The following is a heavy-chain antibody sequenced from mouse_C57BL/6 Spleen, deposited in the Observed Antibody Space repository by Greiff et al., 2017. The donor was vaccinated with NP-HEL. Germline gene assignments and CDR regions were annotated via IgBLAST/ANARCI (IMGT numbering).Heavy chain of an antibody. CDR2: INPNNGGT. Sequence: VQLQQSGPELVKPGASVKISCKASGYTFTDYYMNWVKQSHGKSLEWIGDINPNNGGTSYNQKFKGKATLTVDKSSSTAYMELRSLTSEDSAVYYCARTPYSNYVFAYWGQGTLVTVSA. CDR3: ARTPYSNYVFAY. V-gene: IGHV1-26*01. D-gene: IGHD2-5*01. CDR1: GYTFTDYY. J-gene: IGHJ3*01.